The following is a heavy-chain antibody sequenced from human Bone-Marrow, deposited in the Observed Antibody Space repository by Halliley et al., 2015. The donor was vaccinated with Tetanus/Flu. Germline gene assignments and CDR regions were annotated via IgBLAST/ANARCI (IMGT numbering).Heavy chain of an antibody. CDR1: GGSIITSNW. CDR2: IFHRGST. Sequence: TLSLTCAVSGGSIITSNWWSWVRQSPGKGLEWLGEIFHRGSTNYNPSFESRLTISVDEANNKFSLSLSSVTAADTAVYYCVRDHMIWGARGLDYWGQGMLVTVSS. V-gene: IGHV4-4*02. J-gene: IGHJ4*02. D-gene: IGHD3-10*01. CDR3: VRDHMIWGARGLDY.